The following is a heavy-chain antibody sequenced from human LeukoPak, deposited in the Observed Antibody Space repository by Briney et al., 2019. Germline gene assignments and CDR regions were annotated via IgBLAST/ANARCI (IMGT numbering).Heavy chain of an antibody. V-gene: IGHV1-69*13. D-gene: IGHD4-11*01. CDR1: GGTFSSYA. J-gene: IGHJ4*02. Sequence: ASVKVSCKASGGTFSSYAISWVRQAPGQGLEWMGGIIPIFGTANYAQKFQGRVTITADESTSTAYMELSSLRSEDTAVYYCARDDYSNYEIGLDYWGQGTLVTVSS. CDR2: IIPIFGTA. CDR3: ARDDYSNYEIGLDY.